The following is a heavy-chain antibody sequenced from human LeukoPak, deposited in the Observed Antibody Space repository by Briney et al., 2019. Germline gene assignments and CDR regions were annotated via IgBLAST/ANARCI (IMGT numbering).Heavy chain of an antibody. J-gene: IGHJ4*02. D-gene: IGHD3-16*01. CDR2: IWYDGSKK. V-gene: IGHV3-33*01. CDR1: GFSITNFG. CDR3: VRGVPPGGGDYFDH. Sequence: PGGSLRLSCAVSGFSITNFGMHWVRQAPGKGLKWVAAIWYDGSKKYYRDSVKGRYTISRDTAKNTIYLQMDSLRVGDTAVYYCVRGVPPGGGDYFDHWGQGTLVTVSS.